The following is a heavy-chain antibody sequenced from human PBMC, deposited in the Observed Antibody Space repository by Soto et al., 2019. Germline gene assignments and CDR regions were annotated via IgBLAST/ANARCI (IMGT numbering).Heavy chain of an antibody. CDR2: IIPIFGTA. Sequence: QVQLVQSGAEVKKPGSSVKVSCKASGGTFSSYAISWVRQAPGQGLEWMGGIIPIFGTANYAQKFQGRVTITADESTSTVYMELSSLRSEDTAVYYCARDLYSSSWYANYYGMDVWGQGTTVTVSS. CDR1: GGTFSSYA. J-gene: IGHJ6*02. V-gene: IGHV1-69*01. CDR3: ARDLYSSSWYANYYGMDV. D-gene: IGHD6-13*01.